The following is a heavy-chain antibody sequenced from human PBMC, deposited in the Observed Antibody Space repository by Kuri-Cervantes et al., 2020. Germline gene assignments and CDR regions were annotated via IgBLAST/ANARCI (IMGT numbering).Heavy chain of an antibody. V-gene: IGHV3-30*04. CDR3: AKEGSTLWLQYYFDY. Sequence: GESLKISCAASGFTFSSYAMHWVRQAPGKGLEWVAVISYDGSNKYYADSVKGRFTISRDNSKNTLYLQMNSLRAEDTAVYYCAKEGSTLWLQYYFDYWGQGTLVTVSS. D-gene: IGHD5-18*01. J-gene: IGHJ4*02. CDR1: GFTFSSYA. CDR2: ISYDGSNK.